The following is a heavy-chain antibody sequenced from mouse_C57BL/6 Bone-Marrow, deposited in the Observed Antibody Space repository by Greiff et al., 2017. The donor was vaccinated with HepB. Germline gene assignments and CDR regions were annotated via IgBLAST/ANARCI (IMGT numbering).Heavy chain of an antibody. J-gene: IGHJ2*01. CDR1: GFTFTDYY. CDR2: IRNKANGYTT. V-gene: IGHV7-3*01. Sequence: EVKLMESGGGLVQPGGSLSLSCAASGFTFTDYYMSWVRQPPGKALEWLGFIRNKANGYTTEYSASVKGRFTISRDNSQSILYLQMNALRAEASATYYCARWDSNFDYWGQGTTLTVSS. CDR3: ARWDSNFDY. D-gene: IGHD2-5*01.